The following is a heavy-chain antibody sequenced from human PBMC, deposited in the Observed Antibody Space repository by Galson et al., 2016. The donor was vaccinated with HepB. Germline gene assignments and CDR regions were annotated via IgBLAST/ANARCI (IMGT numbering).Heavy chain of an antibody. CDR2: ISYDVTKQ. CDR3: ARDQKYSGSDFYYAMDV. CDR1: GFTFSQFA. J-gene: IGHJ6*04. Sequence: SLRLSCAASGFTFSQFAVHWVRQAPGQGLEWVAVISYDVTKQYYTDSVKGRFTVSRDDSKNTLYLQMNTLRPEDTAVYYCARDQKYSGSDFYYAMDVWGKGATVTVSS. D-gene: IGHD5-12*01. V-gene: IGHV3-30*04.